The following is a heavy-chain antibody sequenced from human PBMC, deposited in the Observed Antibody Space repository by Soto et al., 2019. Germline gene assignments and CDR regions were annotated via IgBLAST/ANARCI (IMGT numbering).Heavy chain of an antibody. CDR3: AKDLGRRGVVIINDAFDI. CDR2: ISYDGSNK. CDR1: GFTFSSYG. J-gene: IGHJ3*02. D-gene: IGHD3-3*01. Sequence: GGSLRLSCAASGFTFSSYGMHWVRQAPGKGLEWVAVISYDGSNKYYADSVKGRFTISRDNSKNTLYLQMNSLRAEDTAVYYCAKDLGRRGVVIINDAFDIWGQGTMVTVSS. V-gene: IGHV3-30*18.